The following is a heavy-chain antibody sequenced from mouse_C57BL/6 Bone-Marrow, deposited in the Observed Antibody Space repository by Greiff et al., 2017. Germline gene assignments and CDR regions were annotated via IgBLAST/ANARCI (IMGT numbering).Heavy chain of an antibody. V-gene: IGHV5-6*01. Sequence: EVKLMESGGDLVKPGGSLKLSCAASGFTFSSYGMSWVRQTPDKRLEWVATISSGGSYTYYPDSVKGRFTISRDNAKNTLYLQMSSLKSEDTAMYYCARQRFYYGSSYLAWFAYWGQGTLVTVSA. CDR1: GFTFSSYG. D-gene: IGHD1-1*01. CDR2: ISSGGSYT. CDR3: ARQRFYYGSSYLAWFAY. J-gene: IGHJ3*01.